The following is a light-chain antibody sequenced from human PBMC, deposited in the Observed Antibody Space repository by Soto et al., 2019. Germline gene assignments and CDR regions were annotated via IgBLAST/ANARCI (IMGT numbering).Light chain of an antibody. J-gene: IGLJ1*01. V-gene: IGLV2-14*01. CDR1: SSDVGAYNY. Sequence: QSVRSHPASVSWSPGQSITISCTGTSSDVGAYNYVSWYQHHPGKVPKLLIYEVTNRPSGVSDRFSGSKSGNTASLTISGLQAEDEADYYCSSKRDSSTLFVFGTGTKVTVL. CDR2: EVT. CDR3: SSKRDSSTLFV.